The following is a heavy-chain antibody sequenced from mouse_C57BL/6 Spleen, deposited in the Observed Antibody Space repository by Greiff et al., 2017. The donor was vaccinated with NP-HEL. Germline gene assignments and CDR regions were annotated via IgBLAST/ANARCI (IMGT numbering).Heavy chain of an antibody. J-gene: IGHJ4*01. CDR2: IDPNSGGT. D-gene: IGHD2-1*01. CDR1: GYTFTSYW. V-gene: IGHV1-72*01. Sequence: QVQLKQPGAELVKPGASVKLSCKASGYTFTSYWMHWVKQRPGRGLEWIGRIDPNSGGTKNNEKFKSKATLTVDKPSSTAYMQLSSLTSEDSAVYYCARRGPPSYGNYAMDYWGQGTSVTVSS. CDR3: ARRGPPSYGNYAMDY.